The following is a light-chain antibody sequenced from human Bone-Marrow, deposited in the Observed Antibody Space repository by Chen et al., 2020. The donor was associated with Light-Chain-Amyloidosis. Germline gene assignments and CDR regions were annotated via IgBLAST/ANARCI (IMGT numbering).Light chain of an antibody. CDR3: QVWDRSSDRPV. CDR1: NSGSTS. V-gene: IGLV3-21*02. CDR2: DDS. J-gene: IGLJ3*02. Sequence: SYVLTQPSPVSVAPGQTATIACGGNNSGSTSVHWYQQTPGQAPLLVVYDDSGRPSGIPERLSGSNSGNTATLTISRVEAGDEADYYCQVWDRSSDRPVFGGGTKLTVL.